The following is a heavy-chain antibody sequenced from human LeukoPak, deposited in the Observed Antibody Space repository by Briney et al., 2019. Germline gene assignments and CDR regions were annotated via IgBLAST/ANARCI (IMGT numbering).Heavy chain of an antibody. V-gene: IGHV4-4*07. D-gene: IGHD3-3*01. Sequence: SETLSLTCTVSGGSISSYYWSWIRQPAGKGLEWIGRIDTSGSTNYYPSLKSRVTMSVDTSKNQFSLKLSSVTAADTAVYYCAREGYDFWSGYPNWFDPWGQGTLVTVSS. J-gene: IGHJ5*02. CDR1: GGSISSYY. CDR2: IDTSGST. CDR3: AREGYDFWSGYPNWFDP.